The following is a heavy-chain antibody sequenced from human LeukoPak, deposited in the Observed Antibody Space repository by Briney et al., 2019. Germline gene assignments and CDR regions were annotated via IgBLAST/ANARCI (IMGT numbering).Heavy chain of an antibody. J-gene: IGHJ5*02. CDR3: ARDKLGLGELSLYDQ. Sequence: GASVKVSCKASGYTLTGYYMHWVRQATGQGLEWMGWMNPNSGGTKYAQKFQGRVTMTRDTSISTAYMELSRLRSDDTAMYYCARDKLGLGELSLYDQWGQGTLVTVFS. D-gene: IGHD3-16*02. V-gene: IGHV1-2*02. CDR1: GYTLTGYY. CDR2: MNPNSGGT.